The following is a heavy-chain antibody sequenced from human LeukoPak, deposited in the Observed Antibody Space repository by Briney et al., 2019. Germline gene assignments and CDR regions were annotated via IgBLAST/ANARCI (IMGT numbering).Heavy chain of an antibody. CDR1: GFTFSTYE. CDR2: IDSNSRTV. CDR3: VREYCSGGSCSDAFDI. V-gene: IGHV3-48*03. D-gene: IGHD2-15*01. Sequence: GGSLRLSCAASGFTFSTYEMDWVRQAPGKGLEWISYIDSNSRTVHYADSVRGRFTISRDNAKNSLFLQMNSLRAEDTAVYYCVREYCSGGSCSDAFDIWGQGTMVTVSS. J-gene: IGHJ3*02.